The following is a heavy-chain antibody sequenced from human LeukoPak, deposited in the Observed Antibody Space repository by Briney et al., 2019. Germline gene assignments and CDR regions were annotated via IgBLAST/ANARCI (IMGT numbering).Heavy chain of an antibody. Sequence: SETLSLTCAVYGGSFSGYYWSWIRQPPGKGLEWIGEINHSGSTNYNPSLKSRVTISVDTSKNQFSLKLSSVTAADTAVYYCAAVGGYVYYWGQGTLVTVSS. CDR1: GGSFSGYY. D-gene: IGHD5-12*01. CDR2: INHSGST. V-gene: IGHV4-34*01. J-gene: IGHJ4*02. CDR3: AAVGGYVYY.